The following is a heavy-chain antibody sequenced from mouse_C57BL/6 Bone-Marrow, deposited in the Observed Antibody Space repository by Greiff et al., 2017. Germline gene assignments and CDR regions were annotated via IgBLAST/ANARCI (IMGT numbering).Heavy chain of an antibody. CDR1: GYTFTSYW. Sequence: QVQLQQPGAELVMPGASVKLSCKASGYTFTSYWMHWVKQRPGQGLEWIGELDPSDSYTNYNQKFKGKSTLTVDKSSSTAYMQLSSLTSEDSAVYYCARGGRVRPPFDYWGQGTTLTVSS. D-gene: IGHD2-14*01. CDR2: LDPSDSYT. V-gene: IGHV1-69*01. CDR3: ARGGRVRPPFDY. J-gene: IGHJ2*01.